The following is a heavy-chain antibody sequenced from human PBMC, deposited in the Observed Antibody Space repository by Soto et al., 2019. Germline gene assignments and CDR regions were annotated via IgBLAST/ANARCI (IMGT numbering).Heavy chain of an antibody. CDR3: ARVGGYSSGYLIDY. CDR1: GFTFSNYW. D-gene: IGHD6-19*01. CDR2: INGDGSIT. J-gene: IGHJ4*02. V-gene: IGHV3-74*01. Sequence: EVQLVESGGGLVQPGGSLRLSCAASGFTFSNYWMHWVRQAPGKGLVWVSHINGDGSITTYVDSVKGRFTISRDNAKNTLYLQMNSLRAEDTAVYYCARVGGYSSGYLIDYWGQGTLVTVSS.